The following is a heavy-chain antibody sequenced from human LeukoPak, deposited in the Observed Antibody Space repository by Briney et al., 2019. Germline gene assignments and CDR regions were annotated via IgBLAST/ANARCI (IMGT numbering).Heavy chain of an antibody. CDR3: ARDRHGYFDY. Sequence: GGSLRLSCAASGFTFSDHYMIWLRQAPGKGLGAISYISHNGETKYYADSVKGRLSISRDNAKSSLYLQMNSLRVEDTAVYYCARDRHGYFDYWGQGTLVTVSP. CDR1: GFTFSDHY. CDR2: ISHNGETK. J-gene: IGHJ4*02. V-gene: IGHV3-11*01. D-gene: IGHD6-13*01.